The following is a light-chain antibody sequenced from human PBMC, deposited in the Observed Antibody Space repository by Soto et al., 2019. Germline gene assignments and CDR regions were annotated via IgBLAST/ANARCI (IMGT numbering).Light chain of an antibody. CDR2: GAS. CDR1: QGISTY. J-gene: IGKJ1*01. CDR3: QHTRTTPRT. V-gene: IGKV1-39*01. Sequence: DIQMTQSPSSRFANVGDRVTITCRASQGISTYLHWYQQRPGKAPSLLIYGASNLHRGVPSRFSGRGSGTAFTLPISSLQPEDVATYYCQHTRTTPRTFRQGTKVEIK.